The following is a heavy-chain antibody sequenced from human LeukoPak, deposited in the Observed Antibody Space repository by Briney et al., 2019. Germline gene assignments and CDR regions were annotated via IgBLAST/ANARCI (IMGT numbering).Heavy chain of an antibody. D-gene: IGHD2-15*01. J-gene: IGHJ4*02. Sequence: SETLSLTCTVSGASINSHYWSWIRQPAGKGLERIGRIYISGSTNYNSSLQSRVTMSAGTSKNQFSLKLSSVTAADTAVYYCARALNPLPGTYYFDYWGQGTLVTVSS. CDR3: ARALNPLPGTYYFDY. CDR2: IYISGST. V-gene: IGHV4-4*07. CDR1: GASINSHY.